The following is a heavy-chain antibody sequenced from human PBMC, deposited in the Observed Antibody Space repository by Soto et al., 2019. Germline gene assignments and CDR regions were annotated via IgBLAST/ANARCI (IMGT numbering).Heavy chain of an antibody. CDR3: ARSRAGGTWEQYPSFYFDY. CDR2: ISTYNGDR. V-gene: IGHV1-18*01. Sequence: QVLLVQSGAEVKKPGASVKVACKASGYTFTNYGISWVRQAPGQRLEWLGWISTYNGDRDFAQKVQGRVTMTTDTSTTTAYMELRSLRSNDTAVYYCARSRAGGTWEQYPSFYFDYWGQGALVTVSS. J-gene: IGHJ4*02. D-gene: IGHD1-26*01. CDR1: GYTFTNYG.